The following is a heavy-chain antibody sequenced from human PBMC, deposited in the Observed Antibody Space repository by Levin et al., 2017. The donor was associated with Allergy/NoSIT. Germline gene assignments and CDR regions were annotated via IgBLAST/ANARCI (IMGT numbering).Heavy chain of an antibody. D-gene: IGHD3-10*01. Sequence: QAGGSLRLSCAASGFTFDDYAMHWVRQAPGKGLEWVSLVSWDGGSAYYADSVKGRFTISRDNNKNSLYLQMHTLRTDDTALYYCAKDKLSHAPSGIDYWGQGILVTVSS. V-gene: IGHV3-43D*03. CDR3: AKDKLSHAPSGIDY. CDR1: GFTFDDYA. J-gene: IGHJ4*02. CDR2: VSWDGGSA.